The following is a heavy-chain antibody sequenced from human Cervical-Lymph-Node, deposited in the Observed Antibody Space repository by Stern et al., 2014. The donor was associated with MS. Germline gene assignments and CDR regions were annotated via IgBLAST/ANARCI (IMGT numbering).Heavy chain of an antibody. V-gene: IGHV4-39*01. J-gene: IGHJ4*02. CDR1: GGYISSSSYY. Sequence: QVQLQESGPGLVKPSETLSLTCTVSGGYISSSSYYWGWIRQPPGKGLEWIGSIYYSGSTYYNPSLKSRVTISVDTSKNQFSLKLSSVTAADTAVYYCARHEKVGANSDYWGQGTLVTVSS. D-gene: IGHD1-26*01. CDR3: ARHEKVGANSDY. CDR2: IYYSGST.